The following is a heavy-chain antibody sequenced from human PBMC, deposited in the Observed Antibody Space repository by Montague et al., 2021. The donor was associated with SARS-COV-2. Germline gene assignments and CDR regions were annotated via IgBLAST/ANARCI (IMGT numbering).Heavy chain of an antibody. CDR2: IKPDGGEK. CDR1: GFTFSSYW. D-gene: IGHD1-26*01. V-gene: IGHV3-7*03. J-gene: IGHJ6*02. Sequence: SLRLSCAASGFTFSSYWMSWVRQTLGKGLEWVANIKPDGGEKHYXDSXKGRFTISRDNAKNSLNLQMDSLRAEDTALYYCARDSRIVGATGGMDVWGQGTTVIVSS. CDR3: ARDSRIVGATGGMDV.